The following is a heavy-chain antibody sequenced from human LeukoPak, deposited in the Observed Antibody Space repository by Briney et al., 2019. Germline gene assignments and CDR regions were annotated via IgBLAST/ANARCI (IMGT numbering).Heavy chain of an antibody. CDR2: INTNTGES. CDR1: GYTFTSYA. V-gene: IGHV7-4-1*02. D-gene: IGHD3-10*01. J-gene: IGHJ4*02. Sequence: GASVKVSCKASGYTFTSYAMNWVRQAPGQGLEWMGWINTNTGESTYAQGFTGRFVFSLDTSVSTAYLQISSLKAEDTAVYYCARTHYHGSGTYYTYWGQGTLVTVSS. CDR3: ARTHYHGSGTYYTY.